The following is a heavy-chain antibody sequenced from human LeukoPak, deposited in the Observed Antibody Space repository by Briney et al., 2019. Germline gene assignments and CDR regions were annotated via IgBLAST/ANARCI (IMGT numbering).Heavy chain of an antibody. CDR2: ISGSGGST. CDR3: AKENRVVRCDFWSGPFDY. CDR1: GFTFSSYA. J-gene: IGHJ4*02. Sequence: GGSLRLSCAASGFTFSSYAMSWVRQAPGKGLEWVSAISGSGGSTYYADSVKGRFTISRDNSKNTLYLQMKSLRAEDTAVYYCAKENRVVRCDFWSGPFDYWGQGTLVTVSS. D-gene: IGHD3-3*01. V-gene: IGHV3-23*01.